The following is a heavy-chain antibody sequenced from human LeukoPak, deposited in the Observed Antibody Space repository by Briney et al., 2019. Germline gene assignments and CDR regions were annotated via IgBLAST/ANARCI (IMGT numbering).Heavy chain of an antibody. Sequence: GASVKVSFKASGYTFTSYGISWVRQAPGQGLEWMGWISAYNGNTNYAQKLQGRVTMTTDTSTSTAYMELRSLRSDDTAVYYCARAKIRSIAAAGTFEDCWGQGTLVTVSS. CDR2: ISAYNGNT. V-gene: IGHV1-18*04. CDR3: ARAKIRSIAAAGTFEDC. J-gene: IGHJ4*02. D-gene: IGHD6-13*01. CDR1: GYTFTSYG.